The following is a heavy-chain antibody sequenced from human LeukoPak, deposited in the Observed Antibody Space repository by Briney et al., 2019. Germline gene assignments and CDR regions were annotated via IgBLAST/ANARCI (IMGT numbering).Heavy chain of an antibody. CDR3: ARTHSDQPESYYYYGVDV. D-gene: IGHD2-2*01. CDR2: IIPIFGTP. CDR1: GGTFSTYA. Sequence: PEASVKVSCKASGGTFSTYAISWVRQAPGQGLEWMGGIIPIFGTPNYAQKFQGRVTITADESTRTAYMELSSLRSEDTAVYYCARTHSDQPESYYYYGVDVWGQGTTVTVSS. V-gene: IGHV1-69*13. J-gene: IGHJ6*02.